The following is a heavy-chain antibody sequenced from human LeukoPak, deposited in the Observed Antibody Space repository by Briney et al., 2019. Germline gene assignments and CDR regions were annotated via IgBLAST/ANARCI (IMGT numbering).Heavy chain of an antibody. J-gene: IGHJ4*02. D-gene: IGHD1-1*01. CDR3: AKRTTSAFDS. CDR2: ISGSGNGT. CDR1: GFTFRTYA. Sequence: GGSPRLSCTASGFTFRTYAMNWVRQAPGKGLEWLSGISGSGNGTYYADSVKGRFIISRDNSKNMVYLQMNSLTVEDTATYYCAKRTTSAFDSWGQGTLLIVSS. V-gene: IGHV3-23*01.